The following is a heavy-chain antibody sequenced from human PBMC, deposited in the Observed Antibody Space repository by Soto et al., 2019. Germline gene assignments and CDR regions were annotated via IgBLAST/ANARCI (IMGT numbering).Heavy chain of an antibody. J-gene: IGHJ5*02. CDR1: GFTFSSYG. CDR3: ARDVGYCSSTSCRNWFDP. Sequence: GGSLRLSCAASGFTFSSYGMHWVRQAPGKGLEWVAVIWYDGSNKYYADSVKGRLTISRDNSKNTLYLQMNSLRAEDTAVYYCARDVGYCSSTSCRNWFDPWGQGTLVTVSS. CDR2: IWYDGSNK. V-gene: IGHV3-33*01. D-gene: IGHD2-2*01.